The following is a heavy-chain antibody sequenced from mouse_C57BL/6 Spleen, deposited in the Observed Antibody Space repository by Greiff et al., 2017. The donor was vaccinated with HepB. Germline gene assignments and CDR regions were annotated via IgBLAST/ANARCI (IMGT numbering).Heavy chain of an antibody. D-gene: IGHD2-1*01. Sequence: QVQLQQPGAELVKPGASVKLSCKASGYTFTSYWMHWVKQRPGQGLEWIGMIHPNSGSTNYNEKFKSKATLTVDKSSSTAYMQLSSLTSEDSAVYYGASDLYYGNYGYAMDYWGQGTSVTVSS. J-gene: IGHJ4*01. CDR2: IHPNSGST. CDR3: ASDLYYGNYGYAMDY. V-gene: IGHV1-64*01. CDR1: GYTFTSYW.